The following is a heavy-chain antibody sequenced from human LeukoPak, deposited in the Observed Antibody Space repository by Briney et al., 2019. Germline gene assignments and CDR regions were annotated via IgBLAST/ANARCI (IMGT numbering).Heavy chain of an antibody. Sequence: GGSLRLSCSASGFSFSTYAMSWVRQAPARGLEWVSSIRGGGDTFYAESVKGRFTLSRDDSRNTVYLEMNNLRVKDTAVYYCAKANWVSNADAVRWGQGTLVTVSS. V-gene: IGHV3-23*01. CDR1: GFSFSTYA. CDR2: IRGGGDT. CDR3: AKANWVSNADAVR. D-gene: IGHD1-1*01. J-gene: IGHJ4*02.